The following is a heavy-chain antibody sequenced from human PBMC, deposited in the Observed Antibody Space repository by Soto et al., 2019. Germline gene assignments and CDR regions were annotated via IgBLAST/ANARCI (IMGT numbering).Heavy chain of an antibody. CDR2: IYHGGSV. J-gene: IGHJ6*02. CDR3: ARTFDYYGTDV. V-gene: IGHV4-38-2*01. Sequence: LSLTCAGSGYSMTSGYYWGWVRQPPGKGLEWLGSIYHGGSVYYNPSLKSRVAISLDTSKNHFSLDLTSVTAADKAVYYCARTFDYYGTDVWGQGTTVTVSS. D-gene: IGHD3-3*01. CDR1: GYSMTSGYY.